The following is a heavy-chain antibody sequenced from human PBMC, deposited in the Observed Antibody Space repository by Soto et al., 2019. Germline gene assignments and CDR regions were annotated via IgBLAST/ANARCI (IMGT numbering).Heavy chain of an antibody. Sequence: GRSLRLSCAASGFSFSNYWMHWVRQVPGKGLVWVSRINSDGSSTSYADSVKGRFTISRDNAKNRLYLQMNSVRAEDTAVYYCARDPSPSGWYDYWGQGTLVTVSS. CDR1: GFSFSNYW. V-gene: IGHV3-74*01. D-gene: IGHD6-19*01. J-gene: IGHJ4*02. CDR3: ARDPSPSGWYDY. CDR2: INSDGSST.